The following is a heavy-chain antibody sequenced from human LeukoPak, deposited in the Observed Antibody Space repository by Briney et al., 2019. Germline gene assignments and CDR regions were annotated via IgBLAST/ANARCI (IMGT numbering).Heavy chain of an antibody. Sequence: GALRLSCAASGFIFSTSVIHWVRQAPGKGLEWVSSISSSSSYIYYADSVKGRFTISRDNAKNSLYLQMNSLRAEDTAVYYCAIATDTYYYDSSGYWGRGTLVTVSS. J-gene: IGHJ4*02. V-gene: IGHV3-21*01. CDR1: GFIFSTSV. CDR3: AIATDTYYYDSSGY. D-gene: IGHD3-22*01. CDR2: ISSSSSYI.